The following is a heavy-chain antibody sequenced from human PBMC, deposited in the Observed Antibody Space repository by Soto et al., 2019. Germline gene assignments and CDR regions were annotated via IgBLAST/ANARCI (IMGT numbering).Heavy chain of an antibody. V-gene: IGHV4-34*01. J-gene: IGHJ5*02. D-gene: IGHD3-10*01. CDR3: ASNYGSVSYRRARSWFDP. Sequence: QVQLQQWGAGLLKPSETLSLTCAVYGGSFSGYYWSWIRQPPGKGLEWIGEINHSGSTNYNPSLKSRVTISVDTSKNQFSLKLSSVTAADTAVYYCASNYGSVSYRRARSWFDPWGQGTLVTVSS. CDR1: GGSFSGYY. CDR2: INHSGST.